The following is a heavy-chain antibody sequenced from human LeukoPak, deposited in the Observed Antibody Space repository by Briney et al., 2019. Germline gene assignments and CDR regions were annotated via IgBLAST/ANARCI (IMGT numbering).Heavy chain of an antibody. CDR3: ATGELRGGREY. D-gene: IGHD1-7*01. J-gene: IGHJ4*02. CDR2: LRFDGSKI. Sequence: GGSLRLSCAASGFTFSPYGMHWVRQAPGTGLDWVAFLRFDGSKIYYADSVKGRFTISRDNSKNTLSLLMNSLIAEDTAVYYCATGELRGGREYWGQGTLVTVSS. V-gene: IGHV3-30*02. CDR1: GFTFSPYG.